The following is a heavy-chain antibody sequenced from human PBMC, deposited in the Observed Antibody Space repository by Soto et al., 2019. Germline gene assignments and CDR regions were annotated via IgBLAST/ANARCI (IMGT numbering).Heavy chain of an antibody. Sequence: QVQLVESGGGVVQPGRSLRLSCAASGFTFSSYGMHWVRQAPGKGLEWVAVISYDGSNKYYADSVKGRFTISRDKSKNTMYLQMNSMRAEDTAVYYCAKDIDDSSGYPLSYYYGMDVWGQGTTVTVSS. CDR3: AKDIDDSSGYPLSYYYGMDV. CDR2: ISYDGSNK. CDR1: GFTFSSYG. V-gene: IGHV3-30*18. D-gene: IGHD3-22*01. J-gene: IGHJ6*02.